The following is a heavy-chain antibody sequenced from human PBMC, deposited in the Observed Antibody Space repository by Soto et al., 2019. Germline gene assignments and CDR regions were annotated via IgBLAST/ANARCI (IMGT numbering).Heavy chain of an antibody. Sequence: QVQLVQSGAEVKKPGASVKVSCKASGYTFTSYGISWVRQAPGQGLEWMGWISAYNGNTNYAQKLQGRVTMTTDTSTSTAYMELRSLRSDDTAVYYCARAPLEYSSSSDSYYFGYWGQGTLVTVSS. J-gene: IGHJ4*02. CDR2: ISAYNGNT. CDR3: ARAPLEYSSSSDSYYFGY. V-gene: IGHV1-18*01. CDR1: GYTFTSYG. D-gene: IGHD6-6*01.